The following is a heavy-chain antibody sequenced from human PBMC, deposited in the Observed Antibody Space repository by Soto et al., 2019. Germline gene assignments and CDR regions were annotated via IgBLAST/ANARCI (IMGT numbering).Heavy chain of an antibody. CDR1: GFTFSGSA. V-gene: IGHV3-73*01. J-gene: IGHJ4*02. CDR3: TRHGRSSGWYEDY. CDR2: IRSKANSYAT. D-gene: IGHD6-19*01. Sequence: EVQLVESGGGLVQPGGSLKLSCAASGFTFSGSAMHWVRQASGKGLEWVGRIRSKANSYATAYAASVKGRFTISRDDSKNTAYLQMNSLKTEDTAVDYCTRHGRSSGWYEDYWGQGTLVTVSS.